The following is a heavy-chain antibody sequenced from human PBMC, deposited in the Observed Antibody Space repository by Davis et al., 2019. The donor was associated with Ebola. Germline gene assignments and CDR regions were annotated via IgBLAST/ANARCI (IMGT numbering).Heavy chain of an antibody. CDR3: ARDSGTVFDIVTTNPYFDN. J-gene: IGHJ4*02. CDR2: IGRYSKTT. CDR1: GFSFSYYG. V-gene: IGHV3-48*02. Sequence: PGGSLRLSCAASGFSFSYYGMNWVRQVPGKGLEWISFIGRYSKTTHYANSVKGRFTVSRDDDKKFLYLQMNNLRDEDTAVYYCARDSGTVFDIVTTNPYFDNWGQGSLVAVSS. D-gene: IGHD3-10*01.